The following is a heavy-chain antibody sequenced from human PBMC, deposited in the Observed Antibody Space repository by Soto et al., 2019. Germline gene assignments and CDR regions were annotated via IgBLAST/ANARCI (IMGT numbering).Heavy chain of an antibody. J-gene: IGHJ6*02. D-gene: IGHD6-19*01. CDR3: ARVPDSSLGTMDV. CDR1: GYSFSPYW. CDR2: TFPGDSDT. Sequence: TLKLSCKGSGYSFSPYWLAWVLRLPGQGLEWMGVTFPGDSDTRHSPSFQGQATMSADPSTNTAYLEWSSLKAAASAMYYCARVPDSSLGTMDVWGQGTTDTLS. V-gene: IGHV5-51*01.